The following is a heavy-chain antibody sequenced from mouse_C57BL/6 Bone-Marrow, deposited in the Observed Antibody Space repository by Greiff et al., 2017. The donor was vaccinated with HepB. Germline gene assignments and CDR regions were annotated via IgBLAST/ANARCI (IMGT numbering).Heavy chain of an antibody. D-gene: IGHD1-1*02. CDR3: ARFSLWPYWYFEV. Sequence: QVQLKESGAELVRPGTSVKVSCKASGYAFTNYLIEWVKQRPGQGLEWIGVINPGSGGTNYNEKFKGKATLTADKSSSTAYMQLSSLTSEDSAVYFFARFSLWPYWYFEVWGTGTTVTVSS. CDR1: GYAFTNYL. J-gene: IGHJ1*03. CDR2: INPGSGGT. V-gene: IGHV1-54*01.